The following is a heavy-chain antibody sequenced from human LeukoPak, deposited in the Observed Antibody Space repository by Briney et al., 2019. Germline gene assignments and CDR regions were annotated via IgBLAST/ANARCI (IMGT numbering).Heavy chain of an antibody. J-gene: IGHJ4*02. CDR2: ISGSGGST. Sequence: GGSLRLSCAASGFTFSSYAMSWVRQAPGKGLEWVSAISGSGGSTYYADSVKGRFTISRDNSKNTLYLQMNSLRAEDTAVYYCAKATKWELLPRMRPFDYWGQGTLVTVSS. CDR3: AKATKWELLPRMRPFDY. D-gene: IGHD1-26*01. V-gene: IGHV3-23*01. CDR1: GFTFSSYA.